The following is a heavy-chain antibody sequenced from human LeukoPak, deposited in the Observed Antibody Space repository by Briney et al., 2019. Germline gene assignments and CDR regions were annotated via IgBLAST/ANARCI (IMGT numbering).Heavy chain of an antibody. CDR1: GGSISSSSYY. D-gene: IGHD3-22*01. CDR3: ARRDLPNDSSGYYYVRDDAFDI. V-gene: IGHV4-39*01. CDR2: IYYSGST. Sequence: TSETLSLTCTVSGGSISSSSYYWGWIRQPPGKGLEWIGSIYYSGSTYYNPSLKSRVTISVDTSKNQFSLKLSSVTAADTAAYYCARRDLPNDSSGYYYVRDDAFDIWGQGTMVTVSS. J-gene: IGHJ3*02.